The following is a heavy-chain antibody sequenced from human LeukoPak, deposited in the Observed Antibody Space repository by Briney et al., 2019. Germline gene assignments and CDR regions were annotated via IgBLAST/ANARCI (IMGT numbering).Heavy chain of an antibody. CDR1: GFAFSGYE. CDR3: TTLGYHLDS. D-gene: IGHD3-22*01. V-gene: IGHV3-48*03. CDR2: IAGSDTRT. Sequence: GGALRLSCAASGFAFSGYEMNWVRQAPGKGLEWVSYIAGSDTRTYYADSVKGRFTISRDNTKNSLYLQMNSLRAEDTGLYYCTTLGYHLDSWGQGTLATVSS. J-gene: IGHJ4*02.